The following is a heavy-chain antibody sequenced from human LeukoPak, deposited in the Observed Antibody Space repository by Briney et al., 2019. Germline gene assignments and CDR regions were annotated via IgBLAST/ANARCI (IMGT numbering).Heavy chain of an antibody. CDR1: GGSFSGCY. D-gene: IGHD2-2*01. J-gene: IGHJ6*02. CDR2: INHSGST. CDR3: AREKQDVIVVVPAATNYGMDV. Sequence: SETLSLTCAVYGGSFSGCYWSWIRQPPGKGLEWIGEINHSGSTNYNPSLKSRVTISVDTSKNQFSLKLSSVTAADTAVYYCAREKQDVIVVVPAATNYGMDVWGQGTTVTVSS. V-gene: IGHV4-34*01.